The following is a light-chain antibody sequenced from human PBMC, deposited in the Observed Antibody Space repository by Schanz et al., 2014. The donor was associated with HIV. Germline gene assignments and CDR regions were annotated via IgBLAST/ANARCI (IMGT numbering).Light chain of an antibody. CDR3: AAWDDSLKGYV. J-gene: IGLJ1*01. CDR1: SSNIGSNY. Sequence: QSVLTQPPSASGTPGQRVTISCSGSSSNIGSNYVYWYLQVPGTAPKILIYMDNQRPSGVPDRFSGSKSGTSATLVISGLRSEDDAHYYCAAWDDSLKGYVFGTGTKVTVL. V-gene: IGLV1-47*01. CDR2: MDN.